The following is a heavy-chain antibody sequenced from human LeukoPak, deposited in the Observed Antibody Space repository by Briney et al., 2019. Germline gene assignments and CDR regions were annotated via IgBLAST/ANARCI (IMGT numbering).Heavy chain of an antibody. CDR3: AREGTYYYDSSGYWLEDYFDY. CDR1: GFTFSSYS. CDR2: ISSSSSYI. D-gene: IGHD3-22*01. Sequence: GGSLRLSCAASGFTFSSYSMNWVRQAPGKGLEWVSSISSSSSYIYYADSVKGRFTISRDNAKNSLYLQMNSLRAEDTAVYYCAREGTYYYDSSGYWLEDYFDYWGQGTLVTVSS. V-gene: IGHV3-21*01. J-gene: IGHJ4*02.